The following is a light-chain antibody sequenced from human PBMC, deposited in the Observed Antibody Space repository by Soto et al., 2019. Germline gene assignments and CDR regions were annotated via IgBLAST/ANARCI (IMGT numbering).Light chain of an antibody. CDR1: TSNIGSIYD. CDR2: DNN. CDR3: QSYDSSLSGSV. Sequence: QIVLTQPPSVSGAPGQRVTIPCTGSTSNIGSIYDVHWYQHLPGTAPKLLIYDNNNRPSGVPDRFSGSKSGSSASLAITGLQAEDEADYYCQSYDSSLSGSVFGGGTKLTVL. V-gene: IGLV1-40*01. J-gene: IGLJ2*01.